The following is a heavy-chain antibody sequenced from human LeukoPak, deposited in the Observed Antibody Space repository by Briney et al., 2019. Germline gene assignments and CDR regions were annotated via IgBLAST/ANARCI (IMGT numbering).Heavy chain of an antibody. D-gene: IGHD2-2*01. CDR3: ARQPSVVPTAAVDY. Sequence: PSQTLSLTCTVSDDSIKNAFYNRNWVRHHPGKGLEWIGYVHHSGTTSYNPSLTSRVSTSIDTSKALFSLRLNSVTAADTAVYYCARQPSVVPTAAVDYWGQGILFTVSS. CDR1: DDSIKNAFYN. CDR2: VHHSGTT. V-gene: IGHV4-31*03. J-gene: IGHJ4*02.